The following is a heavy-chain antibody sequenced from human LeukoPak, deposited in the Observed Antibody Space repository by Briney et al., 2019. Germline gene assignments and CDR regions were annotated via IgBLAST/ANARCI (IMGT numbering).Heavy chain of an antibody. CDR3: ARVLWSGYQWAGGDAFDI. V-gene: IGHV3-74*01. Sequence: GGSLRLSCAASGFTFSSYWMHWVRQAPGKGLVWVSRINTDGSSTSYADSVKGRFTISRDNAKNTLYLQMNSLRAEDTAVYYCARVLWSGYQWAGGDAFDIWGQGTMVTVSS. CDR2: INTDGSST. D-gene: IGHD3-3*01. J-gene: IGHJ3*02. CDR1: GFTFSSYW.